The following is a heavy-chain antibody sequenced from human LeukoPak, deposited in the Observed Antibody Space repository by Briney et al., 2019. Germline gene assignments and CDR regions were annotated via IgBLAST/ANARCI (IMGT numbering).Heavy chain of an antibody. D-gene: IGHD3-9*01. J-gene: IGHJ6*03. CDR1: GGSFSGYY. CDR2: INHSGST. Sequence: PSETLSLTCAVYGGSFSGYYWSWIRQPPGKGLEWIGEINHSGSTNYNPSLKSRVTISVDTSKTQLSLKLRSVTAADSAVYYCARGRSGRYSARFSVRKYGMYVRGNVTTVTV. CDR3: ARGRSGRYSARFSVRKYGMYV. V-gene: IGHV4-34*01.